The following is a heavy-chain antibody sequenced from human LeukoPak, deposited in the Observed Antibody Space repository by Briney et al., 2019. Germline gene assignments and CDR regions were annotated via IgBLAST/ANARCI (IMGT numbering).Heavy chain of an antibody. D-gene: IGHD5-18*01. Sequence: SETLSLTCAVSGGSISSSNWWSWVRQPPGKGLEWIGEIYHSGSTNYNPSLKSRVTISVDTSKNQFSLKLSSVTAADTAVYYCARARGGAAMVDYWGQGTLVTVSS. CDR2: IYHSGST. CDR3: ARARGGAAMVDY. J-gene: IGHJ4*02. CDR1: GGSISSSNW. V-gene: IGHV4-4*02.